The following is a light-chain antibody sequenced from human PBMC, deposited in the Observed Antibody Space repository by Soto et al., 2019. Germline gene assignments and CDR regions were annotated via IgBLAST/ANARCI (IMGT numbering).Light chain of an antibody. J-gene: IGLJ1*01. CDR1: SSNIGRNT. Sequence: QSVLTQPPSASGTPGQRVTISCSGSSSNIGRNTVHWYQQLPGTAPKLLMYSNNQRPSGVTDRFFGSKSGTSASLAISGLQSEDGADYYCAAWDDSLNGGVFGTGTKVTVL. CDR2: SNN. V-gene: IGLV1-44*01. CDR3: AAWDDSLNGGV.